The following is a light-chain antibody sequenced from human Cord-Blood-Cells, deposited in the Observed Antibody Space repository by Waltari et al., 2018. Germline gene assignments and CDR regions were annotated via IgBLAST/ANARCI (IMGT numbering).Light chain of an antibody. V-gene: IGKV3-20*01. CDR2: GAS. CDR3: QQYGSLLT. J-gene: IGKJ4*01. Sequence: EIVLTQSPGTLSSSPGERATLSCRASQSVSSSYLAWYQQKPGQAPRLLIYGASSRATGIPYRFSGSGSGTDFTLTISRLEPEDFAVYYCQQYGSLLTFGGGTKVEIK. CDR1: QSVSSSY.